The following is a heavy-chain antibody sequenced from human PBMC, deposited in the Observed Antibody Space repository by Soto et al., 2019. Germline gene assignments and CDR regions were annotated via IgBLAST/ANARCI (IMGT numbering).Heavy chain of an antibody. J-gene: IGHJ5*02. CDR2: IYHSGST. Sequence: SETLSLTCAVSSGSISSSNWWSWVRQPPGKGLEWIGEIYHSGSTNYNPSLKSRVTISVDKSKNQFSLKLSSVTAADTAVYYCARVGSSSWFGWFDPWGQGTLVTVSS. CDR3: ARVGSSSWFGWFDP. D-gene: IGHD6-13*01. CDR1: SGSISSSNW. V-gene: IGHV4-4*02.